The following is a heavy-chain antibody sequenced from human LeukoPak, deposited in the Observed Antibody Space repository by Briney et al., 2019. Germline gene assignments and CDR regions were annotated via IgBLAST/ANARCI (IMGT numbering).Heavy chain of an antibody. J-gene: IGHJ1*01. Sequence: ASVKVSCKASGYTFTTYDINWVRQTTGQGLEWMGWINPNSGNTGYAQKFQGRVTITRNTSICTVYMELSSLTSEDTALYYCARGPPTAQYFQHWGQGTLVTVSS. D-gene: IGHD1-1*01. CDR3: ARGPPTAQYFQH. CDR1: GYTFTTYD. V-gene: IGHV1-8*03. CDR2: INPNSGNT.